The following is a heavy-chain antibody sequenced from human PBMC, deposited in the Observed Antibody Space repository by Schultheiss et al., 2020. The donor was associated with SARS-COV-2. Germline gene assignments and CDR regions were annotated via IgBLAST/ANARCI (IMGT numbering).Heavy chain of an antibody. CDR3: ARRKREWLDHGVDY. V-gene: IGHV4-39*01. J-gene: IGHJ4*02. D-gene: IGHD6-19*01. Sequence: SETLSLTCTVSGGSINSVGYYWSWIRQPPGKGLEWIGEINHGGSTNYNPSLKSRVTISVDTSKNQFSLKLSSVTAADTAVYYCARRKREWLDHGVDYWGQGTLVTVSS. CDR1: GGSINSVGYY. CDR2: INHGGST.